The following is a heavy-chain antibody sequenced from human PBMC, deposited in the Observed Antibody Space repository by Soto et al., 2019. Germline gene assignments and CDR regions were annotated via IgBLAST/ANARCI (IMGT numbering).Heavy chain of an antibody. J-gene: IGHJ5*02. CDR1: GGSISSYY. D-gene: IGHD6-13*01. Sequence: QVQLQESGPGLVKPSETLSLTCTVSGGSISSYYWSWIRQPPGKGLEWIGYIYYSGSTNYNPSLKSRVTISVDTSKNQFSLKLSSVTAADTAVYYCARTSPGSSSWDLWGQGTLVTVSS. V-gene: IGHV4-59*01. CDR2: IYYSGST. CDR3: ARTSPGSSSWDL.